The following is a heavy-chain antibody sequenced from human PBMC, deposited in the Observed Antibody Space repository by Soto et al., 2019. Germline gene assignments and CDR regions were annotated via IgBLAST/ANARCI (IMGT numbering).Heavy chain of an antibody. D-gene: IGHD4-17*01. CDR3: AMGKPMTTVVNDNFDY. Sequence: QVQLVQSGAEVKKPGSSVKVSCKASGGTFSSYAISWVRQAPGQGLEWMGGIIPIFGTANYAQKFQGRVTITADESTSTAYMELSSLRSEDTAVYYCAMGKPMTTVVNDNFDYWGQGTLVTVSS. CDR1: GGTFSSYA. V-gene: IGHV1-69*12. J-gene: IGHJ4*02. CDR2: IIPIFGTA.